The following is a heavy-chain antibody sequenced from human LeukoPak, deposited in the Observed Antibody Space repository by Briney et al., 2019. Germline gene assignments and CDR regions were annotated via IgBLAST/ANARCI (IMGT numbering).Heavy chain of an antibody. V-gene: IGHV4-34*01. D-gene: IGHD3-22*01. J-gene: IGHJ1*01. CDR3: AREVRDSSVSAVQH. Sequence: PSETLSLTCAVYGGSFSGYYWSWLRQPPGKGLEWIGEINHSGSTNYNPSLKSRVTISVDTSKNQFSLKLSSVTAADTAVYYCAREVRDSSVSAVQHWGQGTLVTVSS. CDR1: GGSFSGYY. CDR2: INHSGST.